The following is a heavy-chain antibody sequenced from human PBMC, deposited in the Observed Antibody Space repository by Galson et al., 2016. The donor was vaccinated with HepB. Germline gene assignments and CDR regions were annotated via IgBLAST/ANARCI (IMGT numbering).Heavy chain of an antibody. CDR2: ISQTGTKS. J-gene: IGHJ6*04. Sequence: SLRLSCAASGFIFSNYEMDWVRQAPGKGLEWVSKISQTGTKSSYLESVKGRFTVSRDDSTTSVYLQMTTLRPEDTAVYYCARDQKYSGTDFYYAMDVWGKGATVTVSS. D-gene: IGHD5-12*01. CDR1: GFIFSNYE. V-gene: IGHV3-48*03. CDR3: ARDQKYSGTDFYYAMDV.